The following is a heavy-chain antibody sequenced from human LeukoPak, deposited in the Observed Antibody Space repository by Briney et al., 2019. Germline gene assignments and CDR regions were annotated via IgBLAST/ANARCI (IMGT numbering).Heavy chain of an antibody. V-gene: IGHV4-59*13. CDR1: GGSIGSYY. D-gene: IGHD5-18*01. CDR2: IYYTGST. CDR3: ARCGYSYGTGYHFDS. J-gene: IGHJ4*02. Sequence: SETLSLTCTVSGGSIGSYYWSWIRQPPGKGLGWIGFIYYTGSTNYNSSLKSRVTISLDTSKNQFSLRLSSMTAADTAVYFCARCGYSYGTGYHFDSWGQGTLVTVSS.